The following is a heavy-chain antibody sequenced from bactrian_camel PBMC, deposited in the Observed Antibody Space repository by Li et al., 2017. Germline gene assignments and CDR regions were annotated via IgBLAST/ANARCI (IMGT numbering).Heavy chain of an antibody. CDR3: ATDRSKYGGSWYRPRFGY. J-gene: IGHJ6*01. CDR1: ANTYSSYA. D-gene: IGHD6*01. Sequence: HVQLVESGGGSVQAGGSLRLSCAASANTYSSYAMGWFRQGPGKDREPVARIARDGSTTYADSGKGRFTISRDNAKNTVYLQMNSLKSEDTALYYCATDRSKYGGSWYRPRFGYWGQGTQVTVSS. CDR2: IARDGST. V-gene: IGHV3S53*01.